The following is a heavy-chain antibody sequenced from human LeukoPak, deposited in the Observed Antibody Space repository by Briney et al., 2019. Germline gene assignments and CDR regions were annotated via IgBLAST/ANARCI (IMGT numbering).Heavy chain of an antibody. Sequence: GGSLRLSCAASGFTFSSYAMSWVRQAPGEGLEWVSGISGSGGSTYYADSVKGRFTISRDNPKNTLYLQMNSLRAEDTALYYCAKTMIVVVTRDYFDYWGQGTLVTVSS. D-gene: IGHD3-22*01. CDR2: ISGSGGST. CDR3: AKTMIVVVTRDYFDY. CDR1: GFTFSSYA. J-gene: IGHJ4*02. V-gene: IGHV3-23*01.